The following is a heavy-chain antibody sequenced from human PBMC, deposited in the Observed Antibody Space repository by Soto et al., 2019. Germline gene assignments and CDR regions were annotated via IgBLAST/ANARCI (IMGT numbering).Heavy chain of an antibody. Sequence: QLQLQESGPGLVKPSETLSLTCTVSGGSISSSSYYWGWIRQPPGKGLEWIGSIYYSGSTYYNPPLTSRVTISVDTTKNQFSLKLGSVTAADTAVYYCARHGRGAGDAFDIWGQGTMVTVSS. V-gene: IGHV4-39*01. D-gene: IGHD1-26*01. CDR3: ARHGRGAGDAFDI. J-gene: IGHJ3*02. CDR2: IYYSGST. CDR1: GGSISSSSYY.